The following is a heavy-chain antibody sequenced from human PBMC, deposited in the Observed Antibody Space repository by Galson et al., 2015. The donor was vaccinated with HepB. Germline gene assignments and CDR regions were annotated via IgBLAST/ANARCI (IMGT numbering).Heavy chain of an antibody. CDR3: TTGRIVTSWYSGASAFDV. CDR1: GFTFSGSA. J-gene: IGHJ3*01. Sequence: SLRLSCAASGFTFSGSAMHWVRQASGKGLEWVGRIRSKANSYATAYAASVKGRFTISRDDSKNTAYLQMNSLKTEDTAVYYCTTGRIVTSWYSGASAFDVWGPGTMVTVSS. CDR2: IRSKANSYAT. V-gene: IGHV3-73*01. D-gene: IGHD2-15*01.